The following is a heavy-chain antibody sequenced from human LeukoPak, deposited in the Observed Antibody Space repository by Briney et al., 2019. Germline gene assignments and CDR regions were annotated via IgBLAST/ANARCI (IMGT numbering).Heavy chain of an antibody. J-gene: IGHJ4*02. V-gene: IGHV3-66*01. D-gene: IGHD2-2*02. CDR2: IYSDGTT. Sequence: GGSLRLSCAASGFTVSSNYMNWVRQAPGKGLEWVSVIYSDGTTFYSDSVKGRFNISRGNSENTLYLQMNSLRAEDTAVYYCVRGKPATAIRPYFDYWGQGTLVTVSS. CDR3: VRGKPATAIRPYFDY. CDR1: GFTVSSNY.